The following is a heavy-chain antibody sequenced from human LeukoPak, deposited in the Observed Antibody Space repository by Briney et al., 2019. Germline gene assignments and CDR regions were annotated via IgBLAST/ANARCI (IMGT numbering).Heavy chain of an antibody. D-gene: IGHD5-18*01. CDR2: IYDSGST. V-gene: IGHV4-39*01. CDR1: GGSIRSSYYY. Sequence: PSETLSLTCTVSGGSIRSSYYYWGWIRQPPGKGLEWIGSIYDSGSTYYNPSLKSRVTISVDTSKNQFSLKLNSVTAADTAVYYCARLRGYSYDDDAFDIWGQGTMVTVSS. CDR3: ARLRGYSYDDDAFDI. J-gene: IGHJ3*02.